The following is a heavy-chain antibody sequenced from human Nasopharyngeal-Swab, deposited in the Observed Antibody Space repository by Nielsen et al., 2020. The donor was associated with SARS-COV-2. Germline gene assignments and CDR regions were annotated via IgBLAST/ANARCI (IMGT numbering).Heavy chain of an antibody. D-gene: IGHD4-11*01. CDR3: TKGRADYSNPSFDN. Sequence: GGSLRLSFAASGFTFITYAISWFRQAPGKGLEWVSTISGSGGSTYYADSVKGRFTIPRDNSKNTLYLQMNSLRTEDTAFYYCTKGRADYSNPSFDNWGQGTLVTVSS. V-gene: IGHV3-23*01. CDR1: GFTFITYA. CDR2: ISGSGGST. J-gene: IGHJ4*02.